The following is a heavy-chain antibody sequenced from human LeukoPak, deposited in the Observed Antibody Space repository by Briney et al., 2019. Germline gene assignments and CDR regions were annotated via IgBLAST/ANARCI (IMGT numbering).Heavy chain of an antibody. V-gene: IGHV3-74*01. CDR2: INSDGSST. J-gene: IGHJ4*02. CDR3: ARGEDPPHRAVFDY. Sequence: PGGSLILSCAASGFTFSSYWMHLVRQAPGKGLVWVSRINSDGSSTSYADSVKGRFTISRDNAKNTLYLQMNSLRAEDTAVYYCARGEDPPHRAVFDYWGQGTLVTVSS. D-gene: IGHD1-14*01. CDR1: GFTFSSYW.